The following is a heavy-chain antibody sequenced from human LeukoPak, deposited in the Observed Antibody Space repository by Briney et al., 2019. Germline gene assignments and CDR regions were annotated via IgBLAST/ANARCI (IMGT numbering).Heavy chain of an antibody. V-gene: IGHV3-23*01. J-gene: IGHJ4*02. CDR2: ISGSGGST. D-gene: IGHD3-10*01. CDR3: ARGGSGSYWLDY. Sequence: GGSLRLSCAASAFSFSDYNMNWVRQAPGKGLEWVSAISGSGGSTYYADSVKGRFTISRDNSKNTLYLQMNSLRAEDTAVYYCARGGSGSYWLDYWGQGTLVTVSS. CDR1: AFSFSDYN.